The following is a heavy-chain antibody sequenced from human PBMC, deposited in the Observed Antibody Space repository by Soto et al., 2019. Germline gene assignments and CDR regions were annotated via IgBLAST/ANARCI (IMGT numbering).Heavy chain of an antibody. Sequence: QVQLQQWGAGLLKPSETLSLTCGVYGGSFSGYYWSWIRQPPGKGLEWIGEINHSGSTSYNPSLKSRVTVSVDTSKNQFSLRLNSVTAADTPVYYCARHDWGDYWFFDLWGRGTLVTVSS. V-gene: IGHV4-34*01. CDR2: INHSGST. CDR1: GGSFSGYY. D-gene: IGHD7-27*01. J-gene: IGHJ2*01. CDR3: ARHDWGDYWFFDL.